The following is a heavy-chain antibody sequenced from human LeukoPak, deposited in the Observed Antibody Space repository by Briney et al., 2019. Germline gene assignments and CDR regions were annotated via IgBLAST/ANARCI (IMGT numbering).Heavy chain of an antibody. D-gene: IGHD5-24*01. CDR3: ARRMATIPRPFDY. J-gene: IGHJ4*02. V-gene: IGHV4-34*01. Sequence: SETLSLTCAVYGESFSGYYWSWIRQPPGKGLEWIGEINHSGSTNYNPSLKSRVTISVDTSKNQFSLKLSSVTAADTAVYYCARRMATIPRPFDYWGQGTLVTVSS. CDR1: GESFSGYY. CDR2: INHSGST.